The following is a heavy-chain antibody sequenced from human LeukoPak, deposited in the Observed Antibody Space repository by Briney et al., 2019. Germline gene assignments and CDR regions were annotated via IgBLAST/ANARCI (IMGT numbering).Heavy chain of an antibody. CDR1: GGSISNYY. CDR3: ATPSSTTSWGTIDV. J-gene: IGHJ3*01. CDR2: IYTSGST. D-gene: IGHD2-2*01. V-gene: IGHV4-4*07. Sequence: PSDTLSLTCTVSGGSISNYYRSWIRQPAGKGLEWIGRIYTSGSTNYNPSLKSRVTMSVDTSKNQFSLELTSVTAADTAVYYCATPSSTTSWGTIDVWGQGTLVTVSS.